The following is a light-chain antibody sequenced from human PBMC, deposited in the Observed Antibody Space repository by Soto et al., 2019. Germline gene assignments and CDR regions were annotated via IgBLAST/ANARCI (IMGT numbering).Light chain of an antibody. Sequence: IQMTQSPSTLSSSVGDRVTITCRASQSISRGLAWYQQKPGKAPNVLIYDASTLESGVPSRFSGSGSGTDFFLTISSLQPEDFAVYYCQQSHSKPLTFGGGTKVDIK. CDR2: DAS. CDR3: QQSHSKPLT. CDR1: QSISRG. J-gene: IGKJ4*01. V-gene: IGKV1-5*01.